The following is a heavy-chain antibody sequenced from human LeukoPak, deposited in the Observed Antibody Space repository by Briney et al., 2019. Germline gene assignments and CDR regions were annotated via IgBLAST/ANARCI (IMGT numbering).Heavy chain of an antibody. CDR1: GGSFSGYY. V-gene: IGHV4-34*01. D-gene: IGHD6-13*01. J-gene: IGHJ4*02. Sequence: SETLSLTCAVYGGSFSGYYWSWIRQPPGKGLEWIGEINHSGSTNYNPSFKSRVTISVDTSKNQFSLKLSSVTAADTAVYYCARGRGPSGTEDYWGQGTLVTVSS. CDR3: ARGRGPSGTEDY. CDR2: INHSGST.